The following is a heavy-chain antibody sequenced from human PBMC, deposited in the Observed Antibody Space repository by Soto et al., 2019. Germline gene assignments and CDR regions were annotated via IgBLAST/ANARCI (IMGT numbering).Heavy chain of an antibody. CDR3: ARVMSGYYFFDS. CDR1: GGSISSGGYS. J-gene: IGHJ4*02. V-gene: IGHV4-30-2*01. D-gene: IGHD3-3*01. Sequence: SETLSLTCAVSGGSISSGGYSWSWIRQPPGKGLEWIGYIYHSGSTYYNPSLRSRVTISVDRSKNQVSLRLRSVTAADTAVYFCARVMSGYYFFDSWGQGTLVTVSS. CDR2: IYHSGST.